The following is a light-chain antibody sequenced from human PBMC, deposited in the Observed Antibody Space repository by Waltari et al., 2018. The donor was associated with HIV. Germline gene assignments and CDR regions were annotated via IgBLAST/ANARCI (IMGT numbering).Light chain of an antibody. CDR1: VGSYGS. V-gene: IGLV3-1*01. Sequence: ELSQPKSISVSACPSVSISCWGSVGSYGSPCWYQKKAGQSPQLIINERNRRPSGVPDRFSASMSGDTTTLFITGSQSVDEAEYFCQGWDDEFLNFGGGTTLTVL. J-gene: IGLJ2*01. CDR3: QGWDDEFLN. CDR2: ERN.